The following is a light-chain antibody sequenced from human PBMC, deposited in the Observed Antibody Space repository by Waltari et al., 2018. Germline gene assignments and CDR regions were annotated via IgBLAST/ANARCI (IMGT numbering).Light chain of an antibody. CDR3: SSYAGNNVV. V-gene: IGLV2-8*01. Sequence: QSALTQPPSASGSPGQSVSISCTGTNSAVGGYKYVSWYQQHPGQAPKLLIYEVSKRPSGVPDRFSGSKSGNTASLTVSGLQVEDEAGYYCSSYAGNNVVFGGGTKLTVL. J-gene: IGLJ2*01. CDR1: NSAVGGYKY. CDR2: EVS.